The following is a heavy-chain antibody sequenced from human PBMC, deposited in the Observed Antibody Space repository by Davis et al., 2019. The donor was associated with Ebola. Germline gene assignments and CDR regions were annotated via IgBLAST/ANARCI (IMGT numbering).Heavy chain of an antibody. CDR1: GFTFSSYS. J-gene: IGHJ6*04. Sequence: GESLKISCAASGFTFSSYSMNWVRQAPGKGLEWVSSISSSSSYIYYADSVKGRFTISRDNAKNSLYLQMNSLRAEDTAVYYCARIPSDYGDTTYYYYYGMDVWGKGTTVTVSS. V-gene: IGHV3-21*01. D-gene: IGHD4-17*01. CDR3: ARIPSDYGDTTYYYYYGMDV. CDR2: ISSSSSYI.